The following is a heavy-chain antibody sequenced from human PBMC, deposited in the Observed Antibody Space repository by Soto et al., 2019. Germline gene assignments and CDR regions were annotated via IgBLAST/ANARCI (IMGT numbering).Heavy chain of an antibody. J-gene: IGHJ6*02. D-gene: IGHD3-22*01. CDR3: ARDSSSWFNGDMDV. V-gene: IGHV1-2*02. Sequence: QVQLVQSGAEVKKPGASVEVSCKASGYAFTGYYIHWVRQAPGQGLEWMGWINANSGGTNYAQKFEERVTMTSDTSITTAYMELQRLKSDDTAVYYCARDSSSWFNGDMDVWGQGTTVTVSS. CDR2: INANSGGT. CDR1: GYAFTGYY.